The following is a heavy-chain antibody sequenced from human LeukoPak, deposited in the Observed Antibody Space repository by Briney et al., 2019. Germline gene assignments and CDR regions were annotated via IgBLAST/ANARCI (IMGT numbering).Heavy chain of an antibody. D-gene: IGHD4-17*01. J-gene: IGHJ4*02. CDR3: ARRSGRYGDYVLLFDY. V-gene: IGHV5-51*01. CDR2: IYPGDSET. Sequence: GESLKISCKGSGYRSTNYWIGWVRQMPGKGLEWMGIIYPGDSETRYSPSLQGQVTISADKSISTAYLQWSSLKASDTAMYYCARRSGRYGDYVLLFDYWGQGTLVTVSS. CDR1: GYRSTNYW.